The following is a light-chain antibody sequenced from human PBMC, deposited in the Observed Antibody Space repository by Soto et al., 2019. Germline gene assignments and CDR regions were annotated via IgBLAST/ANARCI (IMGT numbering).Light chain of an antibody. CDR3: QQYGSSPT. V-gene: IGKV3-20*01. CDR2: DVS. J-gene: IGKJ1*01. CDR1: QSVSCSY. Sequence: EIVLTQSPGTLSLSPGERATLSCRSSQSVSCSYLARYQQKHGQAPRLLIYDVSSRATGIPDRFSGSGSVTDFTLTISRLVHEDFAVYYCQQYGSSPTFGQGTKVEIK.